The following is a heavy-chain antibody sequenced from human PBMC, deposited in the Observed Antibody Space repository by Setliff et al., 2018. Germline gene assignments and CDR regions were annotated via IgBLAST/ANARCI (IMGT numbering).Heavy chain of an antibody. Sequence: PSETLSLTCTVSGGSISSSSYYWGWIRQPPGKGLEWIGSIYYSGSTNYNPSLKSRVTISVDTSKNQFSLKLSSVTAADTAVYYCARLGSARYNSSGYYPDNWFDPWGQGTLVTVSS. J-gene: IGHJ5*02. CDR1: GGSISSSSYY. D-gene: IGHD3-22*01. V-gene: IGHV4-39*01. CDR3: ARLGSARYNSSGYYPDNWFDP. CDR2: IYYSGST.